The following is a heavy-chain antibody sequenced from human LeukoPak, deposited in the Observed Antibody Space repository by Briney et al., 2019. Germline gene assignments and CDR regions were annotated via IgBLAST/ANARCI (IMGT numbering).Heavy chain of an antibody. V-gene: IGHV3-33*01. Sequence: GGSLRLSCAASGFTFSTYGMHWARQAPGTGLEWVAVIWFDGSNKYYADSVKGRFTVSRDNSKNTLYLQINILRAEDTAVYYCARDRVAGTNYFDYWGQGTLVSVSS. CDR1: GFTFSTYG. CDR3: ARDRVAGTNYFDY. J-gene: IGHJ4*02. CDR2: IWFDGSNK. D-gene: IGHD6-19*01.